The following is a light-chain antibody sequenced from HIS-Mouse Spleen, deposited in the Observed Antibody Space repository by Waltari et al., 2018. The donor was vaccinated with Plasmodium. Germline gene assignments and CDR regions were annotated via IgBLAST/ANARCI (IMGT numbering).Light chain of an antibody. CDR3: QAWDSSTVV. Sequence: SYELTQPPSVSVSPGQTASITCSGDKLGDKYACWYQQKPGPSPLLVIYQDSKRPSGIPGRFAGSNAGNTATLTISGTQAMDEADYYCQAWDSSTVVFGGGTKLTVL. V-gene: IGLV3-1*01. J-gene: IGLJ2*01. CDR1: KLGDKY. CDR2: QDS.